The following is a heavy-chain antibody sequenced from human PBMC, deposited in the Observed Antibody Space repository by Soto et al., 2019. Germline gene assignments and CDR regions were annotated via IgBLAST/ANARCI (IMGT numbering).Heavy chain of an antibody. CDR1: GYTFTSYG. CDR3: ARDLPGHSSSSVAFDI. CDR2: ISAYNGNT. J-gene: IGHJ3*02. Sequence: ASVKVSCKASGYTFTSYGISWVRQAPGQGLEWMGWISAYNGNTNYAQKLQGRVTMTTDTSTSTAYMELRSLRSDDTAVYYCARDLPGHSSSSVAFDIWGQGTMVTVSS. D-gene: IGHD6-6*01. V-gene: IGHV1-18*01.